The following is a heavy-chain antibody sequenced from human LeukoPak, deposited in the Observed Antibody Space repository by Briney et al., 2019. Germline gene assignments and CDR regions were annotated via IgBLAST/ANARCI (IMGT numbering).Heavy chain of an antibody. D-gene: IGHD3-22*01. V-gene: IGHV1-69*13. Sequence: ASVKVSCKASRGTFISYAISWVRQAPGQGREWMGGIIPIFGAANYAQTFQGRVTLTPEESTSTAYMELSSLRFEDMAVYYCASGVYYYDSSGYYGYFVYWGQGTLVTVSS. CDR1: RGTFISYA. CDR2: IIPIFGAA. CDR3: ASGVYYYDSSGYYGYFVY. J-gene: IGHJ4*02.